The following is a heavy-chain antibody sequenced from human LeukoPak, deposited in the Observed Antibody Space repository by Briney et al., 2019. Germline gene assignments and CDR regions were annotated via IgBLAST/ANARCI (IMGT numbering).Heavy chain of an antibody. V-gene: IGHV1-69*04. Sequence: GASVKVSCKASGGTFSSYAISWVRQAPGQGLEWMGRIIPILGIANYAQKFQGGVTITADKSTSTAYMELSSLRSEDTAVYYCARDPYDCSSTSCFPHWGQGTLVTVSS. D-gene: IGHD2-2*01. CDR3: ARDPYDCSSTSCFPH. CDR1: GGTFSSYA. J-gene: IGHJ1*01. CDR2: IIPILGIA.